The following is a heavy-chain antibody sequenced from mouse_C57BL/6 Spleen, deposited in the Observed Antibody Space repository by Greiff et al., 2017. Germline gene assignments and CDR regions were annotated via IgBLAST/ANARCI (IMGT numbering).Heavy chain of an antibody. CDR3: ASSGNYGYFDV. Sequence: VQLQQSGPELVQPGASVKIPCKASGYTFTDYNMDWVKQSHGKSLEWIGDINPNNGGTIYNQKFKGKATLTVDKSSSTAYLEIRSLTSEDTAVYYCASSGNYGYFDVWGTGTTVTVSS. CDR1: GYTFTDYN. D-gene: IGHD2-1*01. V-gene: IGHV1-18*01. J-gene: IGHJ1*03. CDR2: INPNNGGT.